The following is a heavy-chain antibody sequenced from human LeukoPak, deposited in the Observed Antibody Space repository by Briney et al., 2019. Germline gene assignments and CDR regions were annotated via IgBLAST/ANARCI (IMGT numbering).Heavy chain of an antibody. CDR2: IKGKTDGGTT. CDR3: TTGYYYDSSGYYS. CDR1: GFTFTNAW. D-gene: IGHD3-22*01. J-gene: IGHJ1*01. Sequence: GGSLRLSCAASGFTFTNAWMSWVRQAPGKGLEWVGRIKGKTDGGTTDYAAPVKGRFTISRDDSKNTLYLQMNSLKTEDTAVYYCTTGYYYDSSGYYSWGQGTLVTVSS. V-gene: IGHV3-15*01.